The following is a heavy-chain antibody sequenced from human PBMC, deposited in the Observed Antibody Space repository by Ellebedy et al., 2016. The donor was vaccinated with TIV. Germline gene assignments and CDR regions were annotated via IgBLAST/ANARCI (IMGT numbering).Heavy chain of an antibody. V-gene: IGHV4-30-2*01. CDR3: ARASSPTTISGVVIDYFDY. CDR1: GDSISNDGYS. J-gene: IGHJ4*02. Sequence: SETLSLTCNVSGDSISNDGYSWSWIRQPPGKGLEWIGYIYHSGTTYHNPSLKSRVAISVDRSKNQFSLKLASATAADTAVYYCARASSPTTISGVVIDYFDYWGQGILVTVSS. D-gene: IGHD3-3*01. CDR2: IYHSGTT.